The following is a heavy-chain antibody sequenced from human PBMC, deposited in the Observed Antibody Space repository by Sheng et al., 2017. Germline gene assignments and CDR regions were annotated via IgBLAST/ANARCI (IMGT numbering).Heavy chain of an antibody. V-gene: IGHV3-30*04. CDR2: ISYDGSNK. D-gene: IGHD2-2*01. J-gene: IGHJ3*02. CDR1: GFTFSSYA. CDR3: ARDKYYHDAFDI. Sequence: QVQLVESGGGVVQPGRSLRLSCAASGFTFSSYAMHWVRQAPGKGLEWVAVISYDGSNKYYADSVKGRFTISRDNSKNTLYLQMNSLRAEDTAVYYCARDKYYHDAFDIWGQGTMVTVSS.